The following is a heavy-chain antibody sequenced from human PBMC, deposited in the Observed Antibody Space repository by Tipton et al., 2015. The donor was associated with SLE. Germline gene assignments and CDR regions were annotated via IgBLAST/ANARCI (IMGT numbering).Heavy chain of an antibody. CDR2: IYPGDSDT. Sequence: QLVQSGAELKKPGDSLKISCRASGYRFSNYWIGWVRQQPGKGLEWMGIIYPGDSDTRYSPSFQGQVTISADRSITTAYLQWSSLHVSDTAVYYCARRISERILISGFDISHYSMDVWGRGTTVTVSS. V-gene: IGHV5-51*03. D-gene: IGHD3/OR15-3a*01. CDR3: ARRISERILISGFDISHYSMDV. CDR1: GYRFSNYW. J-gene: IGHJ6*03.